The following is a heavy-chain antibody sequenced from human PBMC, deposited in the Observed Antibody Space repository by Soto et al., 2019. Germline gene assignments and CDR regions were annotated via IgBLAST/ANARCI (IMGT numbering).Heavy chain of an antibody. V-gene: IGHV3-74*03. J-gene: IGHJ4*02. CDR1: GFTFSSSW. D-gene: IGHD3-16*01. CDR2: INSDASTT. Sequence: EVQLVESGGGLVQPGGSLRLSCAASGFTFSSSWMHWVRQAPGKGLVWVSRINSDASTTTYADSVKGRFTISRDNAKNTLYLQINSLRADDTAVYYCVRDGGQWGQGTLVTVSS. CDR3: VRDGGQ.